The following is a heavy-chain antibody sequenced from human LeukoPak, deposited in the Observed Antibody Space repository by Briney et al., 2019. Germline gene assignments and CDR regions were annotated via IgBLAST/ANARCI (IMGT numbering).Heavy chain of an antibody. CDR1: GFTVSTNY. V-gene: IGHV3-66*01. CDR3: ASYRYGSSFAFDI. D-gene: IGHD6-6*01. CDR2: IYSGGST. Sequence: GGSLRLSCGASGFTVSTNYMSWVRQAPGKGLEWVSIIYSGGSTYYADSVKGRFTISRDNSKNTLYLQMNSLRAEDTAVYYCASYRYGSSFAFDIWGQGTVVTVSS. J-gene: IGHJ3*02.